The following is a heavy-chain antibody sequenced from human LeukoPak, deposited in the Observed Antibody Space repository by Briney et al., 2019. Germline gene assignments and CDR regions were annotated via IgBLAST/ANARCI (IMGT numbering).Heavy chain of an antibody. CDR2: ISSSSSYI. CDR1: GFTFSGYI. J-gene: IGHJ4*02. Sequence: KSGGSLRLSCAASGFTFSGYIMNWVRQAPGKGLEWVSSISSSSSYIYYADSVKGRFTISRDNAKNSLYLQMNSLRAEDTAVYYCARDTSPWYWGQGTLVTVSS. CDR3: ARDTSPWY. V-gene: IGHV3-21*01.